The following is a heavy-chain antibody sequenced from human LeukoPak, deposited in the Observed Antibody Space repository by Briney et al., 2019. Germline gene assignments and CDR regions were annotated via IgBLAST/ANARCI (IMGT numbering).Heavy chain of an antibody. Sequence: SENLSLTCAVYGGSFSGYYWSWIRQPPGKGLEWIGEINHSGSTNYNPPLKSRTTTTVNTTRKQFSLKLSSVTAAATAMYYCASPWGYGSGIWGQGTLVTVSS. CDR1: GGSFSGYY. CDR2: INHSGST. CDR3: ASPWGYGSGI. V-gene: IGHV4-34*01. J-gene: IGHJ4*02. D-gene: IGHD3-10*01.